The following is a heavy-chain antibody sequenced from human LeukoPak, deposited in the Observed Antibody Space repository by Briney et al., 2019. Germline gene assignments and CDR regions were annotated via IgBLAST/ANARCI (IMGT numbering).Heavy chain of an antibody. CDR1: GGSFSGYY. D-gene: IGHD2-2*01. CDR3: ARHANIVVVSAAKAFDY. CDR2: INHSGST. Sequence: PSETLSLTCAVYGGSFSGYYWSWIRQPPGKGLEWIGEINHSGSTNYNPSLKSRVTISADTSKNQFSLKLSSVTAADTAVYYCARHANIVVVSAAKAFDYWGQGTLVTVSS. J-gene: IGHJ4*02. V-gene: IGHV4-34*01.